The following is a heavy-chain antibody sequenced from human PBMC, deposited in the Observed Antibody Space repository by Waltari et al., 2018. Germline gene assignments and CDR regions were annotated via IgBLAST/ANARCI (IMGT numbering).Heavy chain of an antibody. D-gene: IGHD3-9*01. CDR3: ARHLDILTGYPPKYYYYGMDV. V-gene: IGHV3-53*01. CDR2: IYSGGST. J-gene: IGHJ6*02. CDR1: GFTVSSNY. Sequence: EVQLVESGGGLIQPGGSLRLSCAASGFTVSSNYMSWVRQAPGKGLEWVSVIYSGGSTYDADSVKGRFTISRDNSKNTLYLQMNSLRAEDTAVYYCARHLDILTGYPPKYYYYGMDVWGQGTTVTVSS.